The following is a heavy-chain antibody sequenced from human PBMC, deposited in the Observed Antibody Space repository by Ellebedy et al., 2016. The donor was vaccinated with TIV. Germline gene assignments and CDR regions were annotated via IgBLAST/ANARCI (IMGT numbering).Heavy chain of an antibody. Sequence: GGSLRLSXAASGFTFGYYNMNWVRQAPGKGLEWVASITDRSNSIYYADSVKGRFTISRDNAKNSLYLQMNSLRAEDTAVYYCARGVGIIEGDYFDYWGQGTLVTVSS. D-gene: IGHD3-3*01. CDR3: ARGVGIIEGDYFDY. J-gene: IGHJ4*02. CDR1: GFTFGYYN. CDR2: ITDRSNSI. V-gene: IGHV3-21*01.